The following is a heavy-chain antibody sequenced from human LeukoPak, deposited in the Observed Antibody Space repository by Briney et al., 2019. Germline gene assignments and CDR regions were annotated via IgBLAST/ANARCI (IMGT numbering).Heavy chain of an antibody. CDR2: IYYSGST. Sequence: SDTLSLTCAVSGYSISSNNWWGWIRQPPGKGLEWIGNIYYSGSTYYNPSLKSRVTMSLDTSRNQFSLMPSSVTAVDTAVYYCASSEGVRVPIDHWGLGTLVTVSS. D-gene: IGHD2/OR15-2a*01. V-gene: IGHV4-28*01. CDR1: GYSISSNNW. J-gene: IGHJ4*02. CDR3: ASSEGVRVPIDH.